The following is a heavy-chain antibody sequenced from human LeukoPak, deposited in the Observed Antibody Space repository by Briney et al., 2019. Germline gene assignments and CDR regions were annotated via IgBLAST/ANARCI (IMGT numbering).Heavy chain of an antibody. V-gene: IGHV1-3*01. J-gene: IGHJ4*02. CDR1: GYTFTSYA. D-gene: IGHD5-12*01. CDR3: ASESGYDYGPSPVY. CDR2: INACNGNT. Sequence: ASVKVSCKASGYTFTSYAMHWVRQAPGQGLEWMGWINACNGNTKYSQKFQGRVTITRDTSASTAYMELSSLRSEDTAVYYCASESGYDYGPSPVYWGQGTLVTVSS.